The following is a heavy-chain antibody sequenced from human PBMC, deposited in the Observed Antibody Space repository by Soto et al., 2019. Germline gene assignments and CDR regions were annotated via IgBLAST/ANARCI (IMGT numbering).Heavy chain of an antibody. CDR1: GFTFSYHA. J-gene: IGHJ6*02. CDR3: ARGTTTSACSAMDV. Sequence: QVQLEESGGGVVQPGRSLRLSCAASGFTFSYHALNWVRQAPGKGLEWVAVISYDGDNKYIAESVKGRFTISRDNSKNTVSLQMNSLRAEDTAMYFCARGTTTSACSAMDVWGQGTTVTVSS. V-gene: IGHV3-30-3*01. D-gene: IGHD1-1*01. CDR2: ISYDGDNK.